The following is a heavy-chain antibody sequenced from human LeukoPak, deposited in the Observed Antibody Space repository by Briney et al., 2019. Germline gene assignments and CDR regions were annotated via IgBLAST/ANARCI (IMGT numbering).Heavy chain of an antibody. J-gene: IGHJ6*03. V-gene: IGHV1-2*02. Sequence: ASVKVSCKASGYTFTGYYMHWVRQAPGQGLEWMGWINPNSGGTNYAQKFQGRVTMTRDTSISTAYMELSRLRSDDTAVYYCARVKSSSWYYYYYYYMDVWGKGTTVTVSS. CDR3: ARVKSSSWYYYYYYYMDV. D-gene: IGHD6-13*01. CDR2: INPNSGGT. CDR1: GYTFTGYY.